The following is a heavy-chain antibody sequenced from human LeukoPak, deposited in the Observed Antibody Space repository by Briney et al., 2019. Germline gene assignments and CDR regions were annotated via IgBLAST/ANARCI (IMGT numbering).Heavy chain of an antibody. CDR2: IYHSGST. V-gene: IGHV4-4*02. J-gene: IGHJ4*02. CDR3: ARVYCGGGSCYPPGFDY. Sequence: PSETLSLTCAVSGGSISSSNWWSWVRQPPGKGLEWIGEIYHSGSTNYNPSLKSRVTISVDKSKNQFSLKLSSVTAADTAVYYCARVYCGGGSCYPPGFDYWGQGTLVTVSS. D-gene: IGHD2-15*01. CDR1: GGSISSSNW.